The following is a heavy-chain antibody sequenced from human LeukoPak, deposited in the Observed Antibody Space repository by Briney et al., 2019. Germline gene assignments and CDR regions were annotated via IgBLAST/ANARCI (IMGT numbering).Heavy chain of an antibody. CDR3: ASLEKFGEDY. V-gene: IGHV3-74*01. D-gene: IGHD3-16*01. CDR2: ITSDESST. Sequence: GGSLRLSCAASGFTFSNSWMHWVRQPPGKGLVWVSYITSDESSTNYADSVKGRFTISRDNAKNTLYLQMNSLRAEDTAVYYCASLEKFGEDYWGQGTLVTVSS. J-gene: IGHJ4*02. CDR1: GFTFSNSW.